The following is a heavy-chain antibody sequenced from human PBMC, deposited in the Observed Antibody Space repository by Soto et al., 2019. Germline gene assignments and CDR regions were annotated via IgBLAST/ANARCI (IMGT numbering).Heavy chain of an antibody. CDR1: GGSFSDHH. J-gene: IGHJ4*02. CDR2: INHSGNT. V-gene: IGHV4-34*01. CDR3: ARGGRGGDFWSGYYQRYYFAF. Sequence: QVHLQQWGAGLLKPSETLSLTCAVYGGSFSDHHWNWIRQPPGKGLEWIGEINHSGNTNYNPSLKSRVTLSVDTSKNQFPLKLSSVTAAEKAVYYCARGGRGGDFWSGYYQRYYFAFWGQGTLVTVSS. D-gene: IGHD3-3*01.